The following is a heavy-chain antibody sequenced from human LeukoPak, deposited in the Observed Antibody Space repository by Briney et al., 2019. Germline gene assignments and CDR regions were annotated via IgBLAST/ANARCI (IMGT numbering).Heavy chain of an antibody. CDR1: GFTFSSYA. CDR2: IRGSDGST. D-gene: IGHD3-22*01. J-gene: IGHJ1*01. CDR3: AKGKKGSAITMIVVVRNAEYFQR. V-gene: IGHV3-23*01. Sequence: GGSLRLSCAASGFTFSSYAMSWVRQAPGRGLEWVSVIRGSDGSTYYADSVKGRFTISRDNSRNTLYLQMNNLRAEDTAVYYCAKGKKGSAITMIVVVRNAEYFQRWGQGTLVTVSS.